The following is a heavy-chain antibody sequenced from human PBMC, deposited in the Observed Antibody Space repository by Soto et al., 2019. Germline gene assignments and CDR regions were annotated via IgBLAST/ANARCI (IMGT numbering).Heavy chain of an antibody. Sequence: GGSLRLSCAASGFTFSSYAMHWVRQAPGKGLEWVAVISYDGSNKYYADSVKGRFTISRDNSKNTLYLQMNSLRAEDTAVYYCARLTSIAAADYGMDVWGQGTTVTVSS. CDR1: GFTFSSYA. D-gene: IGHD6-13*01. V-gene: IGHV3-30-3*01. CDR3: ARLTSIAAADYGMDV. J-gene: IGHJ6*02. CDR2: ISYDGSNK.